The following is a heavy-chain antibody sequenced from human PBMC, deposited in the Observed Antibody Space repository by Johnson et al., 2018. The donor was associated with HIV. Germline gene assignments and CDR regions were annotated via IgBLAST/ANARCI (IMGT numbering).Heavy chain of an antibody. CDR3: ARGASAFDI. J-gene: IGHJ3*02. V-gene: IGHV3-30*03. CDR2: ISSDGSNK. CDR1: GFSFSNYA. Sequence: HVQLVESGGGVVQPGRSLRLSCAASGFSFSNYAMDWVRQAPGKGLEWVAVISSDGSNKNYADSVKGRFTISRDNSKNTLYLQMNSLRAGDTAVYYCARGASAFDIWGQGTMVTVSS.